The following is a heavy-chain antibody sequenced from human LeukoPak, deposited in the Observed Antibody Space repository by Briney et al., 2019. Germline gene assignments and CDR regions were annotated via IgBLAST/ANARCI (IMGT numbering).Heavy chain of an antibody. CDR1: GYTFTSQW. Sequence: GESLKISCKGSGYTFTSQWIGWVRQLPGKGLEWMGIIYPGDSDTRYSPSFQGQVTISADKSISTAYLQWSSLKASDTAIYYCASGWRREGVNDYWGQGTLVTVSS. CDR3: ASGWRREGVNDY. V-gene: IGHV5-51*01. CDR2: IYPGDSDT. J-gene: IGHJ4*02. D-gene: IGHD6-19*01.